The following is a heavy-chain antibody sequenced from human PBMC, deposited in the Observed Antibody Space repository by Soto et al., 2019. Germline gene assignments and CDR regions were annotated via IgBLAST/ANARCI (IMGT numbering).Heavy chain of an antibody. Sequence: ASVKVSCKASGYTFTSYCISWVRQPPGQGLEWMGWISAYNGNSGYAQKFQGRVTVTSDTSINTVHMELSSLISEDTAVYYCARRAETNGWNGFGADKYYFDFWGQGTLVTVSS. D-gene: IGHD1-1*01. J-gene: IGHJ4*02. CDR1: GYTFTSYC. CDR2: ISAYNGNS. CDR3: ARRAETNGWNGFGADKYYFDF. V-gene: IGHV1-18*01.